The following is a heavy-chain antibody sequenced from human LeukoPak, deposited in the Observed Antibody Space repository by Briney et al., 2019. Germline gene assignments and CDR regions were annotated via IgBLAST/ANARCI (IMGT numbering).Heavy chain of an antibody. Sequence: ASVKVSCKVYGDSLSEVSVYWVRQAPGKGLERHRGFAPEHGETIYPQKFQGRVTMTEDTSTDTAYMELRSLRFEDTAVYYCAVGIYDSSTYYQTVRWLDIWGQGSLVTVSS. V-gene: IGHV1-24*01. J-gene: IGHJ5*02. D-gene: IGHD3-10*01. CDR3: AVGIYDSSTYYQTVRWLDI. CDR2: FAPEHGET. CDR1: GDSLSEVS.